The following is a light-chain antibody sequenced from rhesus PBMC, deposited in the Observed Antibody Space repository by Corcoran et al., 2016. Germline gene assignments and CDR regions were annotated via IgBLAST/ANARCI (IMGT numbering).Light chain of an antibody. CDR2: YIN. Sequence: DIQMSQSPSSLSASVGDRVTITCRASQDISSYLNWYQQKPGKAPKLLMYYINGLPSGVQSRFSGSGSGTDFTLPISSLQPDDFATYYCQQGNSNPYSFGQGTKVEIK. CDR1: QDISSY. V-gene: IGKV1-32*02. CDR3: QQGNSNPYS. J-gene: IGKJ2*01.